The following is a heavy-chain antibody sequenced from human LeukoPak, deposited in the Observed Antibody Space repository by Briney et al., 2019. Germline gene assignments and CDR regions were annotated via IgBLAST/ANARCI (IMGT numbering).Heavy chain of an antibody. V-gene: IGHV3-7*03. CDR2: IKQDGTEK. CDR1: GFTFSNYW. CDR3: AKARYCSSTSCLFDY. Sequence: GGSLRLSCAASGFTFSNYWMTWVRQAPGKGLEWVANIKQDGTEKYYVESVKGRFTISRENAKNSLYLQMNSLRAEDMALYYCAKARYCSSTSCLFDYWGQGTLVTVSS. J-gene: IGHJ4*02. D-gene: IGHD2-2*01.